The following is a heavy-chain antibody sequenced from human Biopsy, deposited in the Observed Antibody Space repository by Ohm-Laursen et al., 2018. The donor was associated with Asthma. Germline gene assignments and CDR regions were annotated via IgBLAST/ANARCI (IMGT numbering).Heavy chain of an antibody. V-gene: IGHV1-69*13. J-gene: IGHJ6*02. D-gene: IGHD1-26*01. CDR1: GDSFSNYS. CDR2: IIPIFGTA. Sequence: AASVKVSCKPSGDSFSNYSISWVRQAPGQGLEWMGGIIPIFGTANYAQKFQGRVTITADESTSTAYMELSSLRSEDTAVYYCARSELPSYYYYYGMDVWGQGTTVTVSS. CDR3: ARSELPSYYYYYGMDV.